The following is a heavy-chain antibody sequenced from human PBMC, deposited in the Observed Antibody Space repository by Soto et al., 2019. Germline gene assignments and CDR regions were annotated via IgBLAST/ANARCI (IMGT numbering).Heavy chain of an antibody. V-gene: IGHV3-33*01. CDR1: GFTFSSYG. J-gene: IGHJ3*01. Sequence: QVQLVESGVGVVQPGRSLRLSCAASGFTFSSYGMHWVRQAPGKGLEWVAVIWYDGSNKYYADSVKGRFTISRDNSKNILYLQMNSLSANNTAVYYCARAPMVRGVLDAFDFWGQRTMVAVSS. D-gene: IGHD3-10*01. CDR2: IWYDGSNK. CDR3: ARAPMVRGVLDAFDF.